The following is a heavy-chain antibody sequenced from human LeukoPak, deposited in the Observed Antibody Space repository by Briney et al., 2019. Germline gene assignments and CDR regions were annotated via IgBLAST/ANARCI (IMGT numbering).Heavy chain of an antibody. V-gene: IGHV3-21*01. Sequence: GGSLRLSCAASGFTFSSYSMNWVRQAPGKGLEWGSSISSSSSYIYYADSVKGRFTISRDNAKNSLYLQMNSLRAEDTAVYYCARDVSRCSSTSCYSYYGMDVWGQGTTVTVSS. CDR3: ARDVSRCSSTSCYSYYGMDV. CDR2: ISSSSSYI. CDR1: GFTFSSYS. D-gene: IGHD2-2*01. J-gene: IGHJ6*02.